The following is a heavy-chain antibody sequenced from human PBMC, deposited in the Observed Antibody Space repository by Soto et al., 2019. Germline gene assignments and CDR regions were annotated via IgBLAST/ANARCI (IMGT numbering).Heavy chain of an antibody. D-gene: IGHD5-18*01. Sequence: QVQLQESGPGLVKPSQTLSLTCTVSGGSISSGGYYWSWIRQHPGKGLEWIGYIYYRGSTYYNPSLKSRVTISVDTSKNQFSLKLSSVTAADTAVYYCARQSNTAMVRFYWFEPWGQGTLVTVSS. V-gene: IGHV4-31*03. CDR2: IYYRGST. CDR3: ARQSNTAMVRFYWFEP. CDR1: GGSISSGGYY. J-gene: IGHJ5*02.